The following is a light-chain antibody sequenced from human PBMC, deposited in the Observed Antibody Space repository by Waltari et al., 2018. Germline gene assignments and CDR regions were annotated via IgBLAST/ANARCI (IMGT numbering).Light chain of an antibody. J-gene: IGKJ4*01. CDR2: GAS. Sequence: EILMTQSPATLSVSPGERATLSCRASQSVSSDLAWYQQKPGQPPRLLIYGASTRATGVPDRISGSWSGTDFTLTITSLQSEDFAIYYCQQYNNWPPLTFGGGTKVEIK. CDR1: QSVSSD. CDR3: QQYNNWPPLT. V-gene: IGKV3-15*01.